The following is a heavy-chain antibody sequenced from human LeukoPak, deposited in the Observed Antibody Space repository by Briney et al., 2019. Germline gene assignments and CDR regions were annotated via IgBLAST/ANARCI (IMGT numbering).Heavy chain of an antibody. V-gene: IGHV4-39*07. CDR2: IYHSGAT. CDR3: ASTLQLLLPPEY. CDR1: GGSISSGGYY. D-gene: IGHD2-2*01. J-gene: IGHJ4*02. Sequence: SETLSLTCTVSGGSISSGGYYWGWIRQPPGKGLEWIGSIYHSGATYYNPSLKSRVTISVDTSKNQFSLKLSSVTAADTAVYYCASTLQLLLPPEYWGQGTLVTVSS.